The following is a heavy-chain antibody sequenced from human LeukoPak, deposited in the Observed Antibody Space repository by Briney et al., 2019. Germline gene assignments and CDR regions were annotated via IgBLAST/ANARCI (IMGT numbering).Heavy chain of an antibody. J-gene: IGHJ4*02. V-gene: IGHV3-23*01. CDR3: AKCSSGSYSIDY. D-gene: IGHD1-26*01. CDR1: GFTFSSYA. CDR2: ISGSGGST. Sequence: GGSLRLSCAASGFTFSSYAMSWVRQAPGKGLEWVSAISGSGGSTYYADSVKGRFTISRDNSKNTLNLQMNSLRAEDTAVYYCAKCSSGSYSIDYWGQGTLVTVSS.